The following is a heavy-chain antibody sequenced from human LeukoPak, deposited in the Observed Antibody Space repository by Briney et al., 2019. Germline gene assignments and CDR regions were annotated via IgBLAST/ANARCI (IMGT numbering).Heavy chain of an antibody. CDR3: ARYYYGSGSYYNDLRY. D-gene: IGHD3-10*01. J-gene: IGHJ4*02. CDR2: INPSGGST. V-gene: IGHV1-46*01. Sequence: ASVKVSCKASGYIFTSYFMHWVRQAPGQGLEWMGLINPSGGSTRYAQKFQGRVTMTRNTSISTAYMELSSLRSEDTAVYYCARYYYGSGSYYNDLRYWGQGTLVTVSS. CDR1: GYIFTSYF.